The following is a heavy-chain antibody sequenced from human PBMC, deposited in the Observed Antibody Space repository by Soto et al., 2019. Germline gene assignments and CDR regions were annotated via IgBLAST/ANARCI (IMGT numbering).Heavy chain of an antibody. CDR3: ARPPNPWEPYAFHI. Sequence: QEQIVQSGAEVKKPGASVRVACKASGYTFTDYYIHWVRQAPGQGLEWMGWVNPHSGATKFAQKFQGSDTMTSHMSISTAYMDLSGLKSDDTAVYYCARPPNPWEPYAFHIWGHGTLVTVSS. CDR2: VNPHSGAT. J-gene: IGHJ3*02. CDR1: GYTFTDYY. D-gene: IGHD1-26*01. V-gene: IGHV1-2*04.